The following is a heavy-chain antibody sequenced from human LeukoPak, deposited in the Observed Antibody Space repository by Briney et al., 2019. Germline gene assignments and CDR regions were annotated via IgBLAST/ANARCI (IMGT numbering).Heavy chain of an antibody. CDR2: INPTGDST. CDR1: GYSFSIYY. CDR3: AREASAGYFDY. V-gene: IGHV1-46*01. J-gene: IGHJ4*02. Sequence: ASVTVSDMASGYSFSIYYMQWVRQAPGQGLEWVGLINPTGDSTNYAQNFRGRVTMTRDTSTSTVYMHLSSLRSEDTAVYYCAREASAGYFDYCGQRSLVTVSS. D-gene: IGHD6-13*01.